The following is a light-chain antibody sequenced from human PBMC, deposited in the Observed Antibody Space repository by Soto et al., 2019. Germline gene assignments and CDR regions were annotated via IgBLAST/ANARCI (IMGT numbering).Light chain of an antibody. Sequence: QSVLTQPRSVSGSLGQSVTISCTGTSSDVGAYNYVSWYQQHPGKVPKLMIYDVSRRPSGVPDRFSGSKSGNTASLTISGLQADDEADYYCCSYAGSYTLVFGGGTNLTVL. CDR1: SSDVGAYNY. V-gene: IGLV2-11*01. CDR3: CSYAGSYTLV. CDR2: DVS. J-gene: IGLJ3*02.